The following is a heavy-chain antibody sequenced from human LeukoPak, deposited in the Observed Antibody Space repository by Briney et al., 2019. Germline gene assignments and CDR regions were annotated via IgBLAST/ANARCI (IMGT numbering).Heavy chain of an antibody. CDR1: GFTFSSYW. CDR3: AMVRGYYYHGLDV. Sequence: GGSLRFSCVVSGFTFSSYWMNWVRQAPGKGLVWVSRINSDGSSTSYADSVKGRFTISGDNAMNTLYLQMNSLRAEDTAVYYCAMVRGYYYHGLDVWGQGTTVTVSS. D-gene: IGHD3-10*01. CDR2: INSDGSST. J-gene: IGHJ6*02. V-gene: IGHV3-74*01.